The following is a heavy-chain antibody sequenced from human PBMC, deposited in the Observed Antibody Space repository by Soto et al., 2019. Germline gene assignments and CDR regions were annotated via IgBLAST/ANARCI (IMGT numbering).Heavy chain of an antibody. V-gene: IGHV3-33*01. J-gene: IGHJ4*02. CDR1: GFRFGYFG. Sequence: QVQVVESGGGVVQPGTSLRLSCAASGFRFGYFGMHWVRQAPGKGLEGVAVIWQEVNVKYYRDSVEGRFTISRDNSKITLYLHMSSLRAEDTAVYYCARDPGKDEAIDYWGRGTLVIVSS. CDR3: ARDPGKDEAIDY. CDR2: IWQEVNVK.